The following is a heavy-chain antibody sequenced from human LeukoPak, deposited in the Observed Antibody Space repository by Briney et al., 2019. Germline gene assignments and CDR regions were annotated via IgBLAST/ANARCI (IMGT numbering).Heavy chain of an antibody. CDR3: ARAQWLVLLDY. CDR1: GFTFSSYA. J-gene: IGHJ4*02. D-gene: IGHD6-19*01. CDR2: ISYDGSNK. Sequence: PGGSLRLSCAASGFTFSSYAMHWVRQAPGKGLEWVAVISYDGSNKYYADSVKGRFTISRDNSKNTLYLQMTSLRAEDTAVYYCARAQWLVLLDYWGQGTLVTVSS. V-gene: IGHV3-30-3*01.